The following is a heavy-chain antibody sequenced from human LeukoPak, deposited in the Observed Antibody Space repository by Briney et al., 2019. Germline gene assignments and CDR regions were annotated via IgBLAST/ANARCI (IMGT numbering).Heavy chain of an antibody. CDR3: ARDGGSYDFWSGHSDV. J-gene: IGHJ6*04. V-gene: IGHV3-23*01. Sequence: GGSLRLSCAASGFAFSSYAMIWVRQAPGKGLEWVSGISGNDGSTFYADSVKGRFTISRDNSKNTLYLQMNSLRAEDTAVYYCARDGGSYDFWSGHSDVWGKGTTVTVSS. CDR2: ISGNDGST. CDR1: GFAFSSYA. D-gene: IGHD3-3*01.